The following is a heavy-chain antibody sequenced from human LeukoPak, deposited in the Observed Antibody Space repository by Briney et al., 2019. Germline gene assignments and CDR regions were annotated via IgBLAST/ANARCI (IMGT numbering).Heavy chain of an antibody. V-gene: IGHV4-59*08. Sequence: SETLSLTCTVSGGSISSYYWNWIRQPPGKGLEWIGYIYYSGSTDYNPSLKGRVTISVDTSKNQFSLRLSSVTAADTAVYYCARLFRMDLYYFDYWGQGTLVTVSS. CDR2: IYYSGST. CDR3: ARLFRMDLYYFDY. CDR1: GGSISSYY. J-gene: IGHJ4*02. D-gene: IGHD1-14*01.